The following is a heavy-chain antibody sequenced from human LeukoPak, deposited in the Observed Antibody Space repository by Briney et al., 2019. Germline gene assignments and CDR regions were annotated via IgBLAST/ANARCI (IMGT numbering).Heavy chain of an antibody. CDR2: INPNSGGT. CDR3: ARGGPLEWAPDAFDL. Sequence: GASVKVSCKASGYTFTGYYMHWVRQAPGQGLEWMGWINPNSGGTNYAQKFQGRVTMTRDTSISTAYMELSRLRSDDTAVFYCARGGPLEWAPDAFDLWGQGTMVTVSS. D-gene: IGHD1-1*01. J-gene: IGHJ3*01. CDR1: GYTFTGYY. V-gene: IGHV1-2*02.